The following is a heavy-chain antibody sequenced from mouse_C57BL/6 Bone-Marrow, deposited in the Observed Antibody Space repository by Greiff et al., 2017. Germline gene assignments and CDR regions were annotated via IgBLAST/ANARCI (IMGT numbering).Heavy chain of an antibody. CDR2: ISYDGSN. J-gene: IGHJ4*01. CDR3: ARGWLLHYARDY. CDR1: GYSITSGYY. V-gene: IGHV3-6*01. D-gene: IGHD2-3*01. Sequence: EVQLVESGPGLVKPSQSLSLTCSVTGYSITSGYYWNWIRQFPGNKLEWMGYISYDGSNNYNPSLKNRISITRDTSKNQFFLKLNSVTTEDTATYYCARGWLLHYARDYWGQGTSVTVSS.